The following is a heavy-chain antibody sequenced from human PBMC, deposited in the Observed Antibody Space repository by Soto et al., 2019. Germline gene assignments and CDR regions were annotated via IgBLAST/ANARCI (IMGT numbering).Heavy chain of an antibody. CDR3: ARDVFCGGAPACPDMDV. Sequence: ASVKVSCKASGYTFSGYSITWVRQAPGQGLEWMGRISGYNGNTNYARTLRGRLTLTTDTSTSTAYMELRSLTSDDTAVYYCARDVFCGGAPACPDMDVWGQGTTVTVSS. V-gene: IGHV1-18*04. J-gene: IGHJ6*02. D-gene: IGHD2-21*01. CDR1: GYTFSGYS. CDR2: ISGYNGNT.